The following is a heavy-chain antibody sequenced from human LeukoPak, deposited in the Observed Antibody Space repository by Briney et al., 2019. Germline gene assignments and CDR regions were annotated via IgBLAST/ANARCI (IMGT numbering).Heavy chain of an antibody. V-gene: IGHV5-51*01. CDR1: GYNFAHDW. Sequence: GESLKISCKGSGYNFAHDWIGWVRQMPGKGLEWMGIVFPDDSDTIYSPSFQGQVTISADKSISTAYLQWSNLKASDSAIYYCARQESEMTTPPNRYFDLWGQGTLITVSS. J-gene: IGHJ4*02. CDR3: ARQESEMTTPPNRYFDL. D-gene: IGHD5-24*01. CDR2: VFPDDSDT.